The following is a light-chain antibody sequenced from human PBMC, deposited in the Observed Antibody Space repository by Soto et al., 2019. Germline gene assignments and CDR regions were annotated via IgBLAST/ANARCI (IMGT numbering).Light chain of an antibody. J-gene: IGLJ1*01. Sequence: QAVVTQEPSLNVSPGGAVTLTCGSSTGAVTSDHYPHWFQQTPGQAPRTLIYDATNKPSWTPVRFSGSLLGDKGALTLSSARPEDEAEYCCLLFFSGGPVFGPGTKVTVL. CDR1: TGAVTSDHY. CDR2: DAT. CDR3: LLFFSGGPV. V-gene: IGLV7-46*01.